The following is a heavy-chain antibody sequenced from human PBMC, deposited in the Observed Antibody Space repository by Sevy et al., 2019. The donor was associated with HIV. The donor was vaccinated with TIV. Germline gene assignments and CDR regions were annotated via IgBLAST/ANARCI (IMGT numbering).Heavy chain of an antibody. J-gene: IGHJ5*02. D-gene: IGHD4-17*01. CDR3: ARWRVTDGDYVGLDP. V-gene: IGHV3-23*01. CDR1: GFTFGAYA. Sequence: GESLKISCTASGFTFGAYAMNWVRQAPGEGLEWVSGIGASGVATYYADSVKGRFTVSRENSNNTLFLQMNSLRVEDTAIYYCARWRVTDGDYVGLDPWGQGTLVTVSS. CDR2: IGASGVAT.